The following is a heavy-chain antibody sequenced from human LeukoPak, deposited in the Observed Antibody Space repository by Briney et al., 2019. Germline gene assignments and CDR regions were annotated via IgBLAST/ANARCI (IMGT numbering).Heavy chain of an antibody. Sequence: SGTLSLTCAVYGGSFCGYYWSWSPEPPGKGLKWMGEINLSGITKYNPSPQSRVTISVDTSKNQFSLKLTSVPAADTAVYYCARGRRLRYFDWLFTFFDYWGQRTLVTVSS. CDR1: GGSFCGYY. J-gene: IGHJ4*02. CDR2: INLSGIT. D-gene: IGHD3-9*01. CDR3: ARGRRLRYFDWLFTFFDY. V-gene: IGHV4-34*01.